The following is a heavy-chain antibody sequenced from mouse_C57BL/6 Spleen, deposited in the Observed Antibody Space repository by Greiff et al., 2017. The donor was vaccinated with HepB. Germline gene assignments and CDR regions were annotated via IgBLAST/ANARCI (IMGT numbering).Heavy chain of an antibody. D-gene: IGHD2-1*01. CDR1: GYAFTNYL. Sequence: VQLQESGAELVRPGTSVKVSCKASGYAFTNYLIEWVKQRPGQGLEWIGVINPGSGGTNYNEKFKGKATLTADKSSSTAYRQLSSLTSEDSAVYFCARGKNLLMDYWGQGTSVTVSS. CDR2: INPGSGGT. V-gene: IGHV1-54*01. J-gene: IGHJ4*01. CDR3: ARGKNLLMDY.